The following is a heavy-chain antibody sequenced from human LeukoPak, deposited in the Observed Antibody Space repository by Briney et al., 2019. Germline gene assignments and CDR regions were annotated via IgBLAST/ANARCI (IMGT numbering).Heavy chain of an antibody. CDR2: IKSKTYCGTT. Sequence: GGSLRLSCAASGFTFSNAWKSCPRQARGKGRECVGRIKSKTYCGTTDYAAHVKGRFTLSRDNSKNTLYLQMNSLKTEDTAVYYCTTTYYYDSSGYYYFDYWGQGTLVTVSS. D-gene: IGHD3-22*01. CDR3: TTTYYYDSSGYYYFDY. J-gene: IGHJ4*02. V-gene: IGHV3-15*01. CDR1: GFTFSNAW.